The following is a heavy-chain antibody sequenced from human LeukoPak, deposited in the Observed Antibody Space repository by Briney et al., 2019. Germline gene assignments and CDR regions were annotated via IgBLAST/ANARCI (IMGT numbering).Heavy chain of an antibody. CDR3: ARGYYYDSSGWSYYYYYMDV. D-gene: IGHD3-22*01. Sequence: SQTLSLTCAISGDSVSSNSAAWNWIRQSPSRGLEWLGRTYYRSKWYNDYAVSVKSRITINPDTSKNQFSLQLNSVTPEDTAVYYCARGYYYDSSGWSYYYYYMDVWGKGTTVTISS. V-gene: IGHV6-1*01. CDR2: TYYRSKWYN. J-gene: IGHJ6*03. CDR1: GDSVSSNSAA.